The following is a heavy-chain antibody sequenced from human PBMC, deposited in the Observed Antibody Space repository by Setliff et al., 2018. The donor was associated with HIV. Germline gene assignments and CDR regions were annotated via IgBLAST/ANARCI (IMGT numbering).Heavy chain of an antibody. J-gene: IGHJ4*02. CDR3: ATSTSRFFWNGFYQGGFGSRNSHSFEN. D-gene: IGHD3-3*01. Sequence: ASVKVSCKASGYSFTTYGISWVRQAPGQGLEWMGWVSAYDGKALYAQKFQGRVTMTTDTSTSTASMELSSLKSDDTAMYYCATSTSRFFWNGFYQGGFGSRNSHSFENWGQGTLVTVSS. V-gene: IGHV1-18*01. CDR1: GYSFTTYG. CDR2: VSAYDGKA.